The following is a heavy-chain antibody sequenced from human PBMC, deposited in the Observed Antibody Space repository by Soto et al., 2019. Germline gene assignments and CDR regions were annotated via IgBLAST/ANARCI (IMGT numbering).Heavy chain of an antibody. CDR1: GFTFRWFG. J-gene: IGHJ4*02. D-gene: IGHD3-10*01. CDR3: AKGEVRGIIPSYFDY. CDR2: ISNDGSNE. Sequence: GGSLRLSCAGSGFTFRWFGMDWVRQAPGKGLEWVARISNDGSNEYYVDSVKGRFTISRDNSKNTLYLQMDSLRAEDTAVYYCAKGEVRGIIPSYFDYWGLGTLVTVYS. V-gene: IGHV3-30*18.